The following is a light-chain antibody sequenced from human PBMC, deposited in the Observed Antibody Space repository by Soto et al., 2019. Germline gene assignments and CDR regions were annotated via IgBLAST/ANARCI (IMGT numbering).Light chain of an antibody. Sequence: DIELTQSPSSLSASVGDRVTIACRSSQNINIYLNWYQQKPGNAPKLLIFESSSLQSGVPSRFSGSGSRRDFTLTISSLQREDFATYICQQTSTAPVTFGTGTKVDIK. CDR3: QQTSTAPVT. J-gene: IGKJ3*01. CDR1: QNINIY. CDR2: ESS. V-gene: IGKV1-39*01.